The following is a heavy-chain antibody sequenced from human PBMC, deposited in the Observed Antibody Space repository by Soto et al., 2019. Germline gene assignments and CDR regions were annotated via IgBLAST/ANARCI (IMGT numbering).Heavy chain of an antibody. CDR2: ISAYNGNT. D-gene: IGHD3-9*01. V-gene: IGHV1-18*01. CDR1: GYTFTSYG. J-gene: IGHJ4*02. CDR3: ARDPRYYDILTGNFPFDY. Sequence: QVQLMQSGAEVKKPGASVKVACKASGYTFTSYGISWVRQAPGQGLEWMGWISAYNGNTNYAQKLQGRVTMTTDTATSTAYMELRSLRSDDTAVYYCARDPRYYDILTGNFPFDYWGQGTLVTVSS.